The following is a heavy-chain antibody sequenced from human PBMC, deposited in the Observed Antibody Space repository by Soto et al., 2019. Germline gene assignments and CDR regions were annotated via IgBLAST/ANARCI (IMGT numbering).Heavy chain of an antibody. CDR3: AKDLLYGSGSYYTYYYYYGMDV. Sequence: GGSLRLSCAASGFTFSNAWMSWVRQAPGKGLEWVGVMSYDGSNKYYADSVKGRFTISRDNSKNTLYLQMNSLRAEDTAVYYCAKDLLYGSGSYYTYYYYYGMDVWGQGTTITVSS. J-gene: IGHJ6*02. CDR2: MSYDGSNK. CDR1: GFTFSNAW. D-gene: IGHD3-10*01. V-gene: IGHV3-30*18.